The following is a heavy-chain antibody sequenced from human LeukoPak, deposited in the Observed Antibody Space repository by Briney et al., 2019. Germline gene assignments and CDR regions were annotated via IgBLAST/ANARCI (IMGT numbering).Heavy chain of an antibody. CDR1: GFTFSSYN. Sequence: GGSLRLSCAASGFTFSSYNMNWVRQAPGKGLEWVSSISGSSSYISYADSVKGRFTISRDNAKNSVYLQMNSLRAEDMAVYYCARQFDYWGQGTLVTVSS. V-gene: IGHV3-21*01. CDR2: ISGSSSYI. CDR3: ARQFDY. J-gene: IGHJ4*02.